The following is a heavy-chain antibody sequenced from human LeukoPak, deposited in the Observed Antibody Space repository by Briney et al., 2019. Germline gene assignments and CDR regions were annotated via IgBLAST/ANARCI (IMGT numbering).Heavy chain of an antibody. V-gene: IGHV4-59*13. D-gene: IGHD1-26*01. J-gene: IGHJ3*01. CDR3: ARVRIGETSYDASDV. CDR2: IYSTGST. CDR1: GGSISSYY. Sequence: SETLSLTCTGSGGSISSYYWTWLRQPPGKGLEWIGDIYSTGSTNYNPYLKRRATISVKTSKKQFPLRLSSATAADTAVYFCARVRIGETSYDASDVWGLGTMVTVSS.